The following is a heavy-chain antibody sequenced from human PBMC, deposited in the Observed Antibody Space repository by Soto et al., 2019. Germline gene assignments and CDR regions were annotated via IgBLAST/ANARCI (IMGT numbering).Heavy chain of an antibody. D-gene: IGHD6-13*01. J-gene: IGHJ4*02. CDR2: IGGSGGYK. CDR3: AKDAAMVSSTFNYFDY. Sequence: EVQMLEPGGGLVQPGGPLRPSWAASGFFFCSYAMSWVLQAPGKGLERVSGIGGSGGYKSYADSVKGRFTISRDNSKNILYLQMESLGAEDTAVYYCAKDAAMVSSTFNYFDYWGQGTLVAVSS. CDR1: GFFFCSYA. V-gene: IGHV3-23*01.